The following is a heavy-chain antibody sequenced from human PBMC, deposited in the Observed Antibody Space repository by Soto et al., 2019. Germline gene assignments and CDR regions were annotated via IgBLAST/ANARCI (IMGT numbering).Heavy chain of an antibody. Sequence: ASVKVSCKASGYTFTSYGISWVRQAPGQGLEWMGWISAYNGNTNYAQKLQGRVTMTTDISTCTAYMELRSLRSDDTAVYYCAGEPQYSNHFDYWGQGTLVTVSS. D-gene: IGHD4-4*01. V-gene: IGHV1-18*01. CDR2: ISAYNGNT. CDR3: AGEPQYSNHFDY. CDR1: GYTFTSYG. J-gene: IGHJ4*02.